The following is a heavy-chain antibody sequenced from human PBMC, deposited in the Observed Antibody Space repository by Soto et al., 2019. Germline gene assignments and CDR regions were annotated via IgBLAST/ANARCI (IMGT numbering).Heavy chain of an antibody. CDR1: GYTFTSFD. CDR2: MNPNSGNT. Sequence: ASVKVSCKASGYTFTSFDINWVRQATGQGLEWMGWMNPNSGNTGYAQKFQGRVTMTRDTSTSTVYMELSSLRSEDTAVYYCARSKGDYTALDAFDIWGQGTMVTVSS. CDR3: ARSKGDYTALDAFDI. V-gene: IGHV1-8*01. D-gene: IGHD3-3*01. J-gene: IGHJ3*02.